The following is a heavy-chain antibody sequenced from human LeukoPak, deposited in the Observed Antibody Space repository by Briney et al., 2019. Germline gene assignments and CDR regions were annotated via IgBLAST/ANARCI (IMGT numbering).Heavy chain of an antibody. V-gene: IGHV1-2*02. D-gene: IGHD2-2*01. CDR2: INPNSGGT. Sequence: ASVKVSCKASGYTFTDYYVHWVRQAPGQGLEWMGWINPNSGGTEYAQKFQGRVTMTRDTSISTAYMDLSRPGSDDAAMYYCARDHCTSNSCYEDFYYGMDVWGQGTTVTVSS. CDR1: GYTFTDYY. CDR3: ARDHCTSNSCYEDFYYGMDV. J-gene: IGHJ6*02.